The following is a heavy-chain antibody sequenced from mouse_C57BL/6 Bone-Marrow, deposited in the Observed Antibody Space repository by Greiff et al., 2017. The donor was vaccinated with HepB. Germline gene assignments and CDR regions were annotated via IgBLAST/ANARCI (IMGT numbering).Heavy chain of an antibody. CDR2: IDPSDSYT. Sequence: QVQLQQPGAELVMPGASVKLSCKASGYTFTSYWMPWVKQRPGQGLEWIGEIDPSDSYTNYNQKFKGKSTLTVDKSSSTAYMQLSSLTSEDSAVYYCAREGEDYLFAYWGQGTLVTVSA. CDR1: GYTFTSYW. V-gene: IGHV1-69*01. CDR3: AREGEDYLFAY. J-gene: IGHJ3*01. D-gene: IGHD2-4*01.